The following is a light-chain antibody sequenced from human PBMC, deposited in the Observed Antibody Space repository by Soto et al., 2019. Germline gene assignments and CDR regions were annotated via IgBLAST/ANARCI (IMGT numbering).Light chain of an antibody. CDR3: CSYAGSYTWV. CDR1: SSDVGGYNY. V-gene: IGLV2-11*01. CDR2: DVS. Sequence: QSALTQPRSVSGSPGQSVTISCTGTSSDVGGYNYVSWYQQHPGKAPKLMIYDVSSRPSGVPDRFSGSKSGNTASLTISGLQVEDEGDYFCCSYAGSYTWVFGGGTKLTVL. J-gene: IGLJ3*02.